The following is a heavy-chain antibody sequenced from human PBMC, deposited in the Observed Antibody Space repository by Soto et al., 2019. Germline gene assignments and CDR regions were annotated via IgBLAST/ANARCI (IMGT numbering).Heavy chain of an antibody. J-gene: IGHJ4*02. D-gene: IGHD3-22*01. CDR2: IYYSGST. V-gene: IGHV4-59*01. CDR3: ARYYYDSSGYCGIDY. CDR1: GGSISSYY. Sequence: TVSGGSISSYYWSWIRQPPGKGLEWIGYIYYSGSTNYNPSLKSRVTISVDTSKNQFSLKLSSVTAADTAVYYCARYYYDSSGYCGIDYWGQGTLVTVSS.